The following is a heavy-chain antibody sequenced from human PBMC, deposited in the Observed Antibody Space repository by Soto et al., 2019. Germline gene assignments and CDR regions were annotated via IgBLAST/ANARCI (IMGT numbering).Heavy chain of an antibody. CDR2: ISDDGSNK. V-gene: IGHV3-30*18. CDR1: GFTFSNYG. Sequence: PGGSLRLSCAASGFTFSNYGIHWVRQAPGKWLEWVAFISDDGSNKYYADSMKGRFTMSRDNSKSTLYLQRNSLRVEDTAVYYCTKRRNVLRFLEWSSGMEVWGQGTTVTVSS. CDR3: TKRRNVLRFLEWSSGMEV. D-gene: IGHD3-3*01. J-gene: IGHJ6*02.